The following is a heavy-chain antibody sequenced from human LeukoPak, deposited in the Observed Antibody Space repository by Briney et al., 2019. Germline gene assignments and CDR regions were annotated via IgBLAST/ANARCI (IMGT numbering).Heavy chain of an antibody. CDR1: GGSISSNSYS. D-gene: IGHD2-8*02. V-gene: IGHV4-39*01. J-gene: IGHJ4*02. CDR3: ARLPTDLLAFDS. CDR2: ISYSGST. Sequence: SETLSLTCTASGGSISSNSYSWGWIRQPLGKGLEWIASISYSGSTYYNPSLKSRVTISVDTSKNQFSLRLSSVTAADTAVYYCARLPTDLLAFDSWGQGALVTVSS.